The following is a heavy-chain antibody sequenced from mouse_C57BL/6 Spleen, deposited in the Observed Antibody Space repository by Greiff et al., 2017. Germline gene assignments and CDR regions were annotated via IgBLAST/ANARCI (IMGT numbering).Heavy chain of an antibody. J-gene: IGHJ3*01. Sequence: VQLQQSGAELVKPGSSVTLSCTASGFNIKDYYMHWVKQRTEQGLEWIGRIDPEDGETNYAPKFQGKATISADPSSNTAYLQRSSLTSEDTAVYYCAFYEGYPAYWGQGTLVTVSA. CDR3: AFYEGYPAY. V-gene: IGHV14-2*01. D-gene: IGHD2-3*01. CDR1: GFNIKDYY. CDR2: IDPEDGET.